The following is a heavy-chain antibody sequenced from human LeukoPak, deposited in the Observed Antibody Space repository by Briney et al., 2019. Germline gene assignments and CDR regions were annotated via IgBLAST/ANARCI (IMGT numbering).Heavy chain of an antibody. CDR2: INLTGST. Sequence: SETLSLTCAVYGGSFSGYYWSWIRQPPGKGLEWIWEINLTGSTNYNPSLKSRVTISVDTSKNQFSLKLSSVTAADTAVYYCARIPPRSYCSGGSCYRNAFDIWGQGTMVTVSS. CDR1: GGSFSGYY. CDR3: ARIPPRSYCSGGSCYRNAFDI. V-gene: IGHV4-34*01. D-gene: IGHD2-15*01. J-gene: IGHJ3*02.